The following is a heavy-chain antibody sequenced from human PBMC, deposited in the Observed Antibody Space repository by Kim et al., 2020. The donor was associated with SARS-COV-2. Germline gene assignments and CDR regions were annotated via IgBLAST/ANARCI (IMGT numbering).Heavy chain of an antibody. Sequence: ATAYAASVKDRFTISRDDPKNTAYLQMSSLTTEDTAVYYCSCHSETSRYDLWGQGTPVTVSS. CDR3: SCHSETSRYDL. J-gene: IGHJ5*02. D-gene: IGHD3-16*02. V-gene: IGHV3-73*01. CDR2: AT.